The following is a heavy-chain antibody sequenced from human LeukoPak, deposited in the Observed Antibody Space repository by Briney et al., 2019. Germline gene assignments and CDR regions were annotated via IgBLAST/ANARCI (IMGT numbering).Heavy chain of an antibody. J-gene: IGHJ4*02. D-gene: IGHD6-19*01. CDR1: GYTFTGYY. CDR3: ARVAGGRAVAGIDY. V-gene: IGHV1-2*02. Sequence: ASVKASCKASGYTFTGYYMHWVRQAPGQGLEWMGWINPNSGGTNYAQKFQGRVTMTRDTSISTAYMELSRLRSDDTAVYYCARVAGGRAVAGIDYWGQGTLVTVSS. CDR2: INPNSGGT.